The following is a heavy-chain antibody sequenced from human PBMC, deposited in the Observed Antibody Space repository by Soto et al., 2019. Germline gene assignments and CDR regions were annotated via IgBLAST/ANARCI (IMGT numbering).Heavy chain of an antibody. D-gene: IGHD5-18*01. CDR3: ARDPTRIEHDAFDI. CDR2: IYSGGST. Sequence: PGGSLRLSYAASGFTVSSNYMSWVRQAPGKGLEWVSVIYSGGSTYYADSVKGRFTISRDNSKNTLYLQMNSLRAEDTAVYYCARDPTRIEHDAFDIWGQGTMVTVSS. V-gene: IGHV3-66*01. J-gene: IGHJ3*02. CDR1: GFTVSSNY.